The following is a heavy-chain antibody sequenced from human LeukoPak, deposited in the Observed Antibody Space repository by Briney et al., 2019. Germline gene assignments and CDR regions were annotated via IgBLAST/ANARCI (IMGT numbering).Heavy chain of an antibody. CDR1: GFTVSSNY. Sequence: PGGSLRLSCAASGFTVSSNYMSWVRQAPGKGLEWVSVIYSGGSTYYADSVKGRFTISRDNSKNTLYLQMNSLRAEDTAVYYCARARYCSGGSCYGIYYFDYWGQGTLVTVSS. CDR3: ARARYCSGGSCYGIYYFDY. V-gene: IGHV3-66*02. CDR2: IYSGGST. D-gene: IGHD2-15*01. J-gene: IGHJ4*02.